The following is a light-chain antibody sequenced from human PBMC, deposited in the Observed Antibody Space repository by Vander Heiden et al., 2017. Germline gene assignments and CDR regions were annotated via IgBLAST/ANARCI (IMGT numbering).Light chain of an antibody. CDR2: RNN. CDR3: AAWDDSLSVV. CDR1: SSTIGRNY. J-gene: IGLJ2*01. V-gene: IGLV1-47*01. Sequence: QSVLPQPPSASGTPGQRVTISCSGSSSTIGRNYVYWYQQLPGTATKLLTYRNNQRPSGVPDRFSGSKSGTSASLAISGLRSEDEADYYCAAWDDSLSVVFGGGTKLTVL.